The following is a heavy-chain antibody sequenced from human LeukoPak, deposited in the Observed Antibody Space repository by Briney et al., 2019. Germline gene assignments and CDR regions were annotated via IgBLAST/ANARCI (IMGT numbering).Heavy chain of an antibody. V-gene: IGHV3-9*01. Sequence: GRSLRLSCAASGFSFEAYGMYWVRQAPGKGLEWVSGITWNSDDMAYADSVKGRFTISRDNAKNCLYLQMNSLTVEDTALYYCTRVTSWGTGFDYWGQGTLVTVSS. D-gene: IGHD7-27*01. J-gene: IGHJ4*02. CDR3: TRVTSWGTGFDY. CDR1: GFSFEAYG. CDR2: ITWNSDDM.